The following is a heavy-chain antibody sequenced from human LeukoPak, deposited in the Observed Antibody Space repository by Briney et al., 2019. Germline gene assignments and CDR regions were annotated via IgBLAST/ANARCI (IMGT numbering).Heavy chain of an antibody. J-gene: IGHJ6*03. CDR3: ARVEQGYGSGSYYSSPYYYYYMDV. CDR1: GFTFSSYS. CDR2: ISSSSSYI. Sequence: GGSLRLSCAASGFTFSSYSMNWVRQAPGKGLEWVSSISSSSSYIYYADSVKGRFTISRDNAKNSLYLQMNSLRAEDTAVYYCARVEQGYGSGSYYSSPYYYYYMDVWGKGTTVTISS. V-gene: IGHV3-21*04. D-gene: IGHD3-10*01.